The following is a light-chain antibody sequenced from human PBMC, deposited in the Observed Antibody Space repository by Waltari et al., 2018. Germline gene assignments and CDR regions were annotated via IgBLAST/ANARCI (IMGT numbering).Light chain of an antibody. J-gene: IGKJ4*01. CDR1: ESVRSY. Sequence: EIVLTQSPATLSLSPGEGATLSCRASESVRSYLAWYQQKPGQAPRLLIYDASNRASGIPARFSGSGSGTDFSLSISSLEPEDFAAYYCQQRHNWPLTFGGGTKVEIK. V-gene: IGKV3-11*01. CDR3: QQRHNWPLT. CDR2: DAS.